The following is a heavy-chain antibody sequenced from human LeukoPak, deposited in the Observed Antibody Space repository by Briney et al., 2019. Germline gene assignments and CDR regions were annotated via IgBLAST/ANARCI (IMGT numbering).Heavy chain of an antibody. J-gene: IGHJ4*02. V-gene: IGHV4-59*01. CDR2: LSYSGST. Sequence: SETLSLTCTVSGGSINNDYWSWIRQPPGKGLERIGYLSYSGSTSYNPSLKRRVTISADTSKNQFSLKMNSVTVADTAVYYCARSLSRSSYGNFDYWGQGTLVTVSP. CDR3: ARSLSRSSYGNFDY. D-gene: IGHD3-10*01. CDR1: GGSINNDY.